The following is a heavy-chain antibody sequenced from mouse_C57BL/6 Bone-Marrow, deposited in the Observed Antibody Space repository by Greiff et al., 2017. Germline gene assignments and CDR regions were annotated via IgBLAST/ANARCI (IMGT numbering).Heavy chain of an antibody. D-gene: IGHD2-4*01. CDR2: ISSGGSYT. CDR1: GFTFSSYG. CDR3: ARRYDYDPFAY. J-gene: IGHJ3*01. V-gene: IGHV5-6*02. Sequence: EVKLMESGGDLVKPGGSLKLSCAASGFTFSSYGMSWVRQTPDKRLAWVATISSGGSYTYYPDSVKGRFTISRDNAKNTLYLQMSSLKSEDTAMYYCARRYDYDPFAYWGQGTLVTVSA.